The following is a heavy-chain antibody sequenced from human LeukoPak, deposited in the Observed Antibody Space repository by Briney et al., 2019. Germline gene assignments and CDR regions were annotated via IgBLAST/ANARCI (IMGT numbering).Heavy chain of an antibody. CDR3: ARHWYGVAAAGPHYFDY. V-gene: IGHV4-39*01. D-gene: IGHD6-13*01. J-gene: IGHJ4*02. Sequence: SETLSLTCTVSGGSISSSSYYWGWIRQPPGKGLEWIGSIYYSGSTYYNPSLKSRVTISVDTSKNQFSLKLSSVTAADTAVYYCARHWYGVAAAGPHYFDYWGQGTLVTVSS. CDR1: GGSISSSSYY. CDR2: IYYSGST.